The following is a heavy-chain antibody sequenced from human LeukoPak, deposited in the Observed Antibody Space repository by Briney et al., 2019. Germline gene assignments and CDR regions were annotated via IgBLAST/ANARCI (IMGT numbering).Heavy chain of an antibody. Sequence: GGSLRLSCAASGFSFSTYGMHWVRQAPGKGLEWVAFIRYDGSNKYSADSVKGRFTISRDNSKNTLYLQMNSLRAEDTAVYYCARQNNWFDPWGQGTLVTVSS. CDR3: ARQNNWFDP. J-gene: IGHJ5*02. CDR1: GFSFSTYG. CDR2: IRYDGSNK. V-gene: IGHV3-30*02.